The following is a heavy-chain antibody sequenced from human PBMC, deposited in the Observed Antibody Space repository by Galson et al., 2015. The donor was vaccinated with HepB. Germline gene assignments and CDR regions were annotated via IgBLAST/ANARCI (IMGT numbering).Heavy chain of an antibody. J-gene: IGHJ5*02. CDR1: GFTFSSYA. CDR2: ISGSGGST. V-gene: IGHV3-23*01. D-gene: IGHD3-22*01. Sequence: SLRLSCAASGFTFSSYAMSWVRQAPGKGLEWVSAISGSGGSTYYADSVKGRFTISRDNSKNTLYLQMNSLRAEDTAVYYYAKDSSIYYDGSQGGFDPWGQGTLVTVSS. CDR3: AKDSSIYYDGSQGGFDP.